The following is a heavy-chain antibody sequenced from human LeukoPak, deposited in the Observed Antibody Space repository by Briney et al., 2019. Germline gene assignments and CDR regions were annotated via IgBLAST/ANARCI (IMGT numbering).Heavy chain of an antibody. CDR2: IHTSGDT. D-gene: IGHD4-17*01. Sequence: VRXAPGKGLEWVSAIHTSGDTCYADSVKGRFTISRDTSKNTLYLQINSLRVEDTAVYYCIVFGDSNHWGQGTLVTVSS. J-gene: IGHJ5*02. CDR3: IVFGDSNH. V-gene: IGHV3-53*01.